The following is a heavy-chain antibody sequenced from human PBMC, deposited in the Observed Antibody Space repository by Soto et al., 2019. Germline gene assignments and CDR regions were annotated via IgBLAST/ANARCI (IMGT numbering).Heavy chain of an antibody. Sequence: ETLSLTCTVSGGSVSSGSYDWNWIRQPPGKGLEWIGYMYYRGSTNYNPSLKSRVTISVDTSKNQFSLKLTSVTAADTAVYYCARADYGELWFDYWGQGTLVTVSS. CDR1: GGSVSSGSYD. CDR3: ARADYGELWFDY. D-gene: IGHD4-17*01. CDR2: MYYRGST. V-gene: IGHV4-61*01. J-gene: IGHJ4*02.